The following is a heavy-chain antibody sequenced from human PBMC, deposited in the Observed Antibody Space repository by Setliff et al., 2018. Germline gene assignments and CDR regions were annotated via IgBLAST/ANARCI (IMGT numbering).Heavy chain of an antibody. Sequence: SETLSLTCALSGGSITDRTWWNWVRQPPGKGLEWIGEINHSGSTNYNPSLKSRVTISVDTSKNQFSLKLSSVTAADTAVYYCASTNFLPRGFGYYYGSVKMDVWGKGTTVTVSS. D-gene: IGHD3-10*01. CDR2: INHSGST. CDR1: GGSITDRTW. V-gene: IGHV4-4*02. J-gene: IGHJ6*04. CDR3: ASTNFLPRGFGYYYGSVKMDV.